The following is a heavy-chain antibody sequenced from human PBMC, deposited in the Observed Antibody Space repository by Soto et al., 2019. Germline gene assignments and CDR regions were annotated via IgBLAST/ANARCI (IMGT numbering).Heavy chain of an antibody. Sequence: ASVKVSCKTSGYTFRSYAMHWVRQAPGHSLEWMGWINSGTGQRKYSEKMQGRVSLTTDTSAHTAYMELTRLTSADTAVYYCAPAAGYNFDTWFDPWGQGTLVTVSS. J-gene: IGHJ5*02. CDR3: APAAGYNFDTWFDP. V-gene: IGHV1-3*04. D-gene: IGHD1-1*01. CDR2: INSGTGQR. CDR1: GYTFRSYA.